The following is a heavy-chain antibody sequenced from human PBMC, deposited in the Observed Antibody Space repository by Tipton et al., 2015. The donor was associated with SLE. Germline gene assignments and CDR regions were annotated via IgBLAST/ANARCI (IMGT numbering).Heavy chain of an antibody. Sequence: GLVKPSETLSLTCAVYGGSFSGYYWSWIRQPPGKGLEWIGEINHSGSTNYNPSLKSRVTISVDTSKNQFSLKLSSVTAADTAVYYCARGRDRSVVSSVGYWGQGTLVTVSS. CDR3: ARGRDRSVVSSVGY. CDR1: GGSFSGYY. J-gene: IGHJ4*02. D-gene: IGHD1-26*01. V-gene: IGHV4-34*01. CDR2: INHSGST.